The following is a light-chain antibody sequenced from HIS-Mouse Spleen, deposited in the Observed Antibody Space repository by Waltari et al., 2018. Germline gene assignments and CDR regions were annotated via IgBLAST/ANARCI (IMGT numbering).Light chain of an antibody. V-gene: IGLV2-23*01. CDR3: CSYAGSSTVV. CDR1: SSDVGSYNL. CDR2: EGS. J-gene: IGLJ2*01. Sequence: QSALTQPASVSGSPGQSITISCTGTSSDVGSYNLVSWYQQHPGKAPKLMIYEGSKRPSAVSNRFSGSKSGTTASLTISGLQAEDEADYYCCSYAGSSTVVFGGGTKLTVL.